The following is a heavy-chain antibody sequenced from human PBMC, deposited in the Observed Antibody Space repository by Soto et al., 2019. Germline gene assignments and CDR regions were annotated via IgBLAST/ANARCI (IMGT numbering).Heavy chain of an antibody. CDR3: ARVERGTATTVVDAFDI. CDR1: GDSISSSGSY. CDR2: MYYNGST. D-gene: IGHD1-1*01. V-gene: IGHV4-39*02. Sequence: SETLSLTCIVSGDSISSSGSYWGWIRQPPGKGLEWIGSMYYNGSTYYNPSLKSRVTISVDTSKNHFSLKLTSVTAADTAMYYCARVERGTATTVVDAFDIWGPGTMVTVSS. J-gene: IGHJ3*02.